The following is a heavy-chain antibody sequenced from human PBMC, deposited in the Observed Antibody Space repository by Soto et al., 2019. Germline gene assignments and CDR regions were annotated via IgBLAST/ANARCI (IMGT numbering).Heavy chain of an antibody. D-gene: IGHD2-2*01. CDR3: AREPACSSTSCHRPPYGDYVPYFDY. CDR1: GGTFSSYT. V-gene: IGHV1-69*04. J-gene: IGHJ4*02. CDR2: IIPILGIA. Sequence: ASVKVSCKASGGTFSSYTISWVRQAPGQGLEWMGRIIPILGIANYAQKFQGRVTITADKSTSTAYMELSSLRSEDTAVYYCAREPACSSTSCHRPPYGDYVPYFDYWGQGTLVTVSS.